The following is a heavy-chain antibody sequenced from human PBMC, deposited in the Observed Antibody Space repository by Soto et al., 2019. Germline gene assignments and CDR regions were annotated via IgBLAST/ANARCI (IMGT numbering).Heavy chain of an antibody. CDR3: ATVRSWSARDY. J-gene: IGHJ4*02. D-gene: IGHD1-26*01. CDR2: MNPNSGNT. V-gene: IGHV1-8*01. Sequence: QVPLVQSGAGVKKPGASVKVSCKVSGDTFTNYDINWVRQATGQGLEWMGWMNPNSGNTGHALKFQGRVTMTRNTSISTAYMELSSLRSEDTAVYDCATVRSWSARDYWGQGTLVAVSS. CDR1: GDTFTNYD.